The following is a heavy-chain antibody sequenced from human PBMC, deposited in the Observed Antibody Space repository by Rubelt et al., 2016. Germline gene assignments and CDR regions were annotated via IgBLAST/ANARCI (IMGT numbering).Heavy chain of an antibody. J-gene: IGHJ6*02. CDR2: IYSGGST. CDR3: ARSTAYTGYYGMDV. CDR1: GFTVSSNY. V-gene: IGHV3-53*04. D-gene: IGHD3-16*01. Sequence: EVQLVESGGGLVQPGGSLRLSCAASGFTVSSNYMSWVRQAPGKGLEWVSVIYSGGSTYYADSVKGRFTISRHNSKNTLYLQRNSLRAEDTAVYYCARSTAYTGYYGMDVWGQGTTVTVSS.